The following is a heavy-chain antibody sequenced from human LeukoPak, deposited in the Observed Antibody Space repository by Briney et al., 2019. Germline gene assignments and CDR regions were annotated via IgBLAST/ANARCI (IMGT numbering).Heavy chain of an antibody. Sequence: GRSLRLSCAASGFTFSSYAMRWVRQAPGKGLEWVAVISYDGSNKYYADSVKGRFTISRDNSKNTLYLQMNSLRAEDTAVYYCARGGGAFQKYYYYYYGMDVWGQGTTVTVSS. V-gene: IGHV3-30-3*01. CDR1: GFTFSSYA. CDR2: ISYDGSNK. CDR3: ARGGGAFQKYYYYYYGMDV. J-gene: IGHJ6*02.